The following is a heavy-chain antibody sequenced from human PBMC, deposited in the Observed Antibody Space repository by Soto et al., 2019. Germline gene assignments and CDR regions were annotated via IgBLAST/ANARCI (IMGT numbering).Heavy chain of an antibody. CDR3: ASSSVQIRDYGEGVSWFDP. CDR1: GGSISSYY. D-gene: IGHD4-17*01. J-gene: IGHJ5*02. V-gene: IGHV4-59*01. Sequence: SETRSLTCTVSGGSISSYYWSWIRQPPGKGLEWIGYIYYSGSTNYNPSLKSRVTISVDTSKNQFSLKLSSVTAADTAVYYCASSSVQIRDYGEGVSWFDPWGQGTLVTVSS. CDR2: IYYSGST.